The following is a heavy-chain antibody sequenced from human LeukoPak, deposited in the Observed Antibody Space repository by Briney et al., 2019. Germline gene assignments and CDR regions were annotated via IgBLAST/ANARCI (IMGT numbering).Heavy chain of an antibody. CDR1: GYTFTGYY. CDR2: INPNSGGT. CDR3: ARGDPVTTVTNFDY. V-gene: IGHV1-2*02. J-gene: IGHJ4*02. Sequence: ASVTVSCKASGYTFTGYYLHWVQQAPGQGREWMGWINPNSGGTDFAQKFQGRVTMTRDTSISTAYMELNRLRSDDTAVYYCARGDPVTTVTNFDYWGEGTLVTVSS. D-gene: IGHD4-17*01.